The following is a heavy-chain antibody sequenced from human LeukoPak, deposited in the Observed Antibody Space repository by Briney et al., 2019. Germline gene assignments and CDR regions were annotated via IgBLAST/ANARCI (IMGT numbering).Heavy chain of an antibody. CDR1: GYSISSGYY. J-gene: IGHJ4*02. V-gene: IGHV4-38-2*01. D-gene: IGHD2-15*01. Sequence: PSETLSLTCAVSGYSISSGYYWGWIRQPPGKGLEWIGYMSDSGSSNYNPSLKSRVTLSVDTSKDQFSLKLSSVTPADTAVYYCGRGYCTGGTCYPIDNWGQGTLVTVSS. CDR3: GRGYCTGGTCYPIDN. CDR2: MSDSGSS.